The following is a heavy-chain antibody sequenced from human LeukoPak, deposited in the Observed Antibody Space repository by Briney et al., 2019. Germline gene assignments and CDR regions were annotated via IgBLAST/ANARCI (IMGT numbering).Heavy chain of an antibody. CDR2: INPNGGGT. V-gene: IGHV1-2*02. CDR3: ARENSGSYKKGFDY. D-gene: IGHD1-26*01. CDR1: GYTFTGYH. Sequence: ASVKVSCKASGYTFTGYHIHWVRQAPGQGLEWMGWINPNGGGTNYAQKFQGRVTMTRDTSSSTAYMELSRLRSDDTAVYYCARENSGSYKKGFDYWGQGTLVTVSS. J-gene: IGHJ4*02.